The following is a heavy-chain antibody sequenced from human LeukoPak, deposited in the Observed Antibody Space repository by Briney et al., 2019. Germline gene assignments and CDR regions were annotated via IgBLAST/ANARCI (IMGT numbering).Heavy chain of an antibody. V-gene: IGHV5-51*01. J-gene: IGHJ5*02. D-gene: IGHD2-2*02. CDR3: ARGPYAYTSSATLGSYNWFDP. Sequence: GESLKISCKGSGYSFPNYWIGWVRQMPGKGLEWMGIIYPGDSHTKYSPSFQDQVTISVDKSISTAYLQWSSLKASDTAMYYCARGPYAYTSSATLGSYNWFDPWGQGSLVTVSS. CDR2: IYPGDSHT. CDR1: GYSFPNYW.